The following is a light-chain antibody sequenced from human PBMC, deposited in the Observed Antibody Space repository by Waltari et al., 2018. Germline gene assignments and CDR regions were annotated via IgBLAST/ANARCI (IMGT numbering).Light chain of an antibody. CDR1: SSNIGSNY. CDR2: RNN. J-gene: IGLJ2*01. V-gene: IGLV1-47*01. Sequence: SVLTQPPSASGTPGQRVTISCSGSSSNIGSNYVYWYQQLPGPAPKLLIYRNNHRPSGVPARFAASKSGTSASLAISGLRSEDEADYYCAAWDDSLSGVLFGGGTKLTV. CDR3: AAWDDSLSGVL.